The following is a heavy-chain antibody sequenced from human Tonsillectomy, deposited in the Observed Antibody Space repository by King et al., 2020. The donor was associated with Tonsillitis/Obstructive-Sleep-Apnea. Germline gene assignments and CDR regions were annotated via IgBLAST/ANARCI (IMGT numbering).Heavy chain of an antibody. J-gene: IGHJ4*02. V-gene: IGHV1-46*01. Sequence: QLVQSGAEVKKPGASVKVSCKASGYTFTSYYIHWVRQAPGRGLEWMGIISPSGGSTSYAQKFQGRVTMTRVTSTSTVYMELSSLRSEDTAVYYCARAPGKIGTTPFDYWGQGPLVTVSS. D-gene: IGHD1-1*01. CDR3: ARAPGKIGTTPFDY. CDR2: ISPSGGST. CDR1: GYTFTSYY.